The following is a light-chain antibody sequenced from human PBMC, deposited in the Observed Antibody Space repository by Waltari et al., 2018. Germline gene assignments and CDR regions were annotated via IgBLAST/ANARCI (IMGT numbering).Light chain of an antibody. V-gene: IGKV4-1*01. CDR2: WTS. J-gene: IGKJ5*01. Sequence: DIVMTQSPDSLAVSLDERVTINCKSSQSISYSSNNKNYLAWYQQKPGQPPKLLFYWTSTRGSGVPDRFSGSGSGTDFTLTISSLQAEDVAVYYCQQYYSSPITFGQGTRLEIK. CDR3: QQYYSSPIT. CDR1: QSISYSSNNKNY.